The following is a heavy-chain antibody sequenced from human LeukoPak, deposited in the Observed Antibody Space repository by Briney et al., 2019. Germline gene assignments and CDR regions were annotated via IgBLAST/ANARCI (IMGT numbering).Heavy chain of an antibody. CDR2: INSDGSST. CDR3: AREGVATIRNNWFDP. Sequence: GGSLRLSCAASGFTFRSYWMHWVRQAPGKGLVWVSRINSDGSSTTYADSVKGRFTISRDNAKNTLYLQMNSLRAEDTAVYYCAREGVATIRNNWFDPWDQGTLVTVSS. D-gene: IGHD5-12*01. V-gene: IGHV3-74*01. CDR1: GFTFRSYW. J-gene: IGHJ5*02.